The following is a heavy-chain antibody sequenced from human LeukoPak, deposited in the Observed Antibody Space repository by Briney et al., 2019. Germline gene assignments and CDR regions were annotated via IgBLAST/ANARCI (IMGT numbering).Heavy chain of an antibody. V-gene: IGHV3-30*02. CDR2: IRDGGSNK. CDR1: GFTFSSYG. Sequence: PGGSLRLSCAASGFTFSSYGMHWVRQAPGKGLECGSFIRDGGSNKYYADSVKGRVTMSRDNSKHTLYLQMNRLRAEDTAVYYCAKDPSYYYDSRGYLDYWGPGTLVTVSS. D-gene: IGHD3-22*01. CDR3: AKDPSYYYDSRGYLDY. J-gene: IGHJ4*02.